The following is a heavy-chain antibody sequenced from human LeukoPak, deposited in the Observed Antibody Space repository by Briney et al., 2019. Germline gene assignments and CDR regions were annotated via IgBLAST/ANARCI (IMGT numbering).Heavy chain of an antibody. CDR1: GFTFSDYY. CDR2: ISNSGSSI. V-gene: IGHV3-11*04. CDR3: ARDGLGYCSSTSCYTFDY. J-gene: IGHJ4*02. D-gene: IGHD2-2*02. Sequence: PGGSLRLSCAASGFTFSDYYMSWIRQAPGKGLEWVSYISNSGSSIYYADSVKGRFTISRDNAKNSLYLQMNSLRAEDTAVYYCARDGLGYCSSTSCYTFDYWGQGTLVTVSS.